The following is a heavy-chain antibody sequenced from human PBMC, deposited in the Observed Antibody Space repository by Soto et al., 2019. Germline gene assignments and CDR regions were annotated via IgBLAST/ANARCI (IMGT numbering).Heavy chain of an antibody. Sequence: RGALLLSCAASGLTFSIYWMHWVRQAPGKGLVWVSRMYTDASSATYADSVKGRFTISRDNAKNTLFLQIDSLRTEDTAVYYCVRGNSGYGNFDYWGEGTMVTVSS. CDR3: VRGNSGYGNFDY. J-gene: IGHJ4*02. V-gene: IGHV3-74*01. CDR2: MYTDASSA. CDR1: GLTFSIYW. D-gene: IGHD5-12*01.